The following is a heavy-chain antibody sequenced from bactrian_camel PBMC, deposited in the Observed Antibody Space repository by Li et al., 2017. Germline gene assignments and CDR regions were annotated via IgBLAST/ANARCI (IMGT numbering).Heavy chain of an antibody. Sequence: HVQLVESGGGSVQIGGSLRLSCVVSGYAYCDGYCLGWFRQAPGREREGVAAIYTGSGSTYYTDSVKGRFTISHDNAKNTLYLQMNVLKPEDTAMYYCAADSRARPWRCGRLQDYDYDYWGQGTQVTVS. CDR3: AADSRARPWRCGRLQDYDYDY. D-gene: IGHD2*01. J-gene: IGHJ4*01. CDR2: IYTGSGST. CDR1: GYAYCDGYC. V-gene: IGHV3S1*01.